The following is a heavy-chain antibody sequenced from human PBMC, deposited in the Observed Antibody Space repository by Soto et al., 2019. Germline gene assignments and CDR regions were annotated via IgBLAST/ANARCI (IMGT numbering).Heavy chain of an antibody. Sequence: QVQLVESGGGVVQPGRSLRLSCAASGFTFSSYGMHWVRQAPGKGLEWVAVISYDGSNKYYADSVKGRFTISRDNSKNTLYLQMNSLRAGDTAVYYCVNLYQRDLRSSWDVHYGMDVWGQGTTVTVSS. CDR3: VNLYQRDLRSSWDVHYGMDV. CDR1: GFTFSSYG. D-gene: IGHD6-13*01. V-gene: IGHV3-30*18. J-gene: IGHJ6*02. CDR2: ISYDGSNK.